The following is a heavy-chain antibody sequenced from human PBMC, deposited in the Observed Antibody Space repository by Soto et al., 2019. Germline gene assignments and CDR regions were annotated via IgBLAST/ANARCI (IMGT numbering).Heavy chain of an antibody. J-gene: IGHJ4*02. CDR1: GDTFTANY. CDR3: ARVLAKGGGRVAVDD. V-gene: IGHV1-2*02. Sequence: ASVKVSCKASGDTFTANYIHWVRQAPGQGFEWMGWINPKSGGTKFPQKFQGRVTMTRDTSLSTVYMTLTRLTSDDTVVYYCARVLAKGGGRVAVDDWGQGTRVTVS. CDR2: INPKSGGT. D-gene: IGHD1-26*01.